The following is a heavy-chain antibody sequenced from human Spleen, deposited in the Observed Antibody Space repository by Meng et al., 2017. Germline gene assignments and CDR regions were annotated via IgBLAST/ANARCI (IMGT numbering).Heavy chain of an antibody. Sequence: SETLSLTCTVSGGSISSGSYYWSWIRQPAGKGLEWIGRIYTSGSTNYNPSLKSRVTISVDTSKNQFSLKLSSVTAADTAVYYCARYYYGSGSSFDYWCQGTLVTVSS. CDR1: GGSISSGSYY. V-gene: IGHV4-61*02. CDR3: ARYYYGSGSSFDY. CDR2: IYTSGST. D-gene: IGHD3-10*01. J-gene: IGHJ4*02.